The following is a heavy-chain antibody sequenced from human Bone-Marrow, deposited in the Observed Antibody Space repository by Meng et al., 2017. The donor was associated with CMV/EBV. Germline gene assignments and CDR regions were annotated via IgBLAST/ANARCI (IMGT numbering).Heavy chain of an antibody. J-gene: IGHJ3*02. CDR1: GFSFSSYN. CDR3: ARDHQGLSGSYYLGDAVDI. CDR2: ISTSGSYI. D-gene: IGHD1-26*01. Sequence: LSLTCAASGFSFSSYNMNWVRQAPGKGLEWVSSISTSGSYIYYADSVKGRFTISRDNTKNSLYLQMNSLRAEDTAVYYCARDHQGLSGSYYLGDAVDIWGQGTMVTVSS. V-gene: IGHV3-21*01.